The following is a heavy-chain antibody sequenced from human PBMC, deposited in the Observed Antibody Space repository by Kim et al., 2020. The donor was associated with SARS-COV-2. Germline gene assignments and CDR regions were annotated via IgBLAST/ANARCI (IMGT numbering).Heavy chain of an antibody. CDR3: ARASERYYDSTVAGY. V-gene: IGHV3-30*01. Sequence: DSVKGRFTISRDNSKNTLYLQMNSLGAEDTAVYYCARASERYYDSTVAGYWGQGTLVTVSS. J-gene: IGHJ4*02. D-gene: IGHD3-22*01.